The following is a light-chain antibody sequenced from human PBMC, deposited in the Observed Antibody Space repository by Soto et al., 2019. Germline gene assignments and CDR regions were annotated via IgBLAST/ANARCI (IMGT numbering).Light chain of an antibody. Sequence: QSALTQPPSASGAPGQSVTISCTGTSSDVGGYNYVSWFQQHPGRAPKLMIYEVSKRPSGVPDRFSGSKPGNTASLTVSGLQAEDEADYFCTSYAATYIVLVGGGTKLTVL. V-gene: IGLV2-8*01. CDR2: EVS. CDR1: SSDVGGYNY. J-gene: IGLJ2*01. CDR3: TSYAATYIVL.